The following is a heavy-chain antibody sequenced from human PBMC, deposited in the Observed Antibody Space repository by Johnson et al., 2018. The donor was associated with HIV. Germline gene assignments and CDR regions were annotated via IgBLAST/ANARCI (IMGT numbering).Heavy chain of an antibody. CDR2: INWNGGST. Sequence: VQLVESGGGVVRPGGSLRLSCAASGFSFDDYGMSWVRQAPGKGLEWVSGINWNGGSTGYADSVKGRFSISRDNAKNSLYLQMHSLRAEDTALYYCARSLRVTIFVLVIDDSFDIWGQVTMVTVSS. J-gene: IGHJ3*02. V-gene: IGHV3-20*04. CDR1: GFSFDDYG. D-gene: IGHD3-3*01. CDR3: ARSLRVTIFVLVIDDSFDI.